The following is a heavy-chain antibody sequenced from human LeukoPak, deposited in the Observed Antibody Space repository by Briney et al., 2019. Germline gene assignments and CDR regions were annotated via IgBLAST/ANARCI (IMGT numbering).Heavy chain of an antibody. D-gene: IGHD6-19*01. V-gene: IGHV4-4*07. CDR2: FYSSGST. J-gene: IGHJ4*02. CDR1: GTSLTTYF. CDR3: ARGRGYGGYGGWYYFDY. Sequence: SETLSLTCTVSGTSLTTYFWSWIRQPAGKGLEWIGRFYSSGSTSYNPSLKSRLTMSVDTSKNEFSLKLRSVTAADTAVYYCARGRGYGGYGGWYYFDYWGQGTLVTVSS.